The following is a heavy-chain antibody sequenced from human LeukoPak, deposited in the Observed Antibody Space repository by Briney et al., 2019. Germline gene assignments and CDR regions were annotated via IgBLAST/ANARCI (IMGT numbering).Heavy chain of an antibody. CDR2: ITFDGSNK. J-gene: IGHJ4*02. Sequence: GRPLRLSCAASGFTFSTYGMHWVRQAPGKGLEWVAVITFDGSNKYYADSVKGRFTISRDNSKNTLYLQMNSLRAEDTALYYCAKGWSGESFGAQFDYWGQGTLVTVSS. D-gene: IGHD3-10*01. V-gene: IGHV3-30*18. CDR3: AKGWSGESFGAQFDY. CDR1: GFTFSTYG.